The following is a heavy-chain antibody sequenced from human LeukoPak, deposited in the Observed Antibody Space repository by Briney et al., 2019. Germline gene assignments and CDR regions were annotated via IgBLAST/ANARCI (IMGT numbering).Heavy chain of an antibody. Sequence: GGSLRLSCAASGFTFSNFAMHWVRQAPGEGPEWVALIWYDGTKSFYADSVQGRFTISRDNSRNTLSLQMNSLRGDDTAVYYCAKEPKQWLGAFEIWGQGALVTVSS. CDR2: IWYDGTKS. D-gene: IGHD6-19*01. CDR1: GFTFSNFA. CDR3: AKEPKQWLGAFEI. J-gene: IGHJ3*02. V-gene: IGHV3-33*06.